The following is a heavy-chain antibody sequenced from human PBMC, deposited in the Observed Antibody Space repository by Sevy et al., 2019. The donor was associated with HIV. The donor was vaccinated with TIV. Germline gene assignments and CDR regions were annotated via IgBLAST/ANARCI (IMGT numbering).Heavy chain of an antibody. CDR2: ISGGGGNT. D-gene: IGHD3-10*01. CDR1: GFTFSTYA. CDR3: ARERPHSGERIFDI. J-gene: IGHJ3*02. Sequence: GGSLRLSCAASGFTFSTYAMYWVRQAPGKGLEYVSAISGGGGNTYYGTSVKGRFTVSRDNAKNTIYLQMNSLRVEDTAVYYCARERPHSGERIFDIWGQGTMVTVSS. V-gene: IGHV3-64*01.